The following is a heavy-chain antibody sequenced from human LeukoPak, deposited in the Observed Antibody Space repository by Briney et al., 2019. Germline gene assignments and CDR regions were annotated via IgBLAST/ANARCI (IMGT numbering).Heavy chain of an antibody. CDR2: INPNSGGT. V-gene: IGHV1-2*02. D-gene: IGHD1-26*01. CDR3: ARCSSGSYLYYFDY. Sequence: GASVKVSCKASGYTFTGYYMHWVRQAPGQGLEWVGWINPNSGGTNYAQKFQGRVTMTRDTSTSTAYMELRSLRSDDTAVYYCARCSSGSYLYYFDYWGQGTLVTVSS. CDR1: GYTFTGYY. J-gene: IGHJ4*02.